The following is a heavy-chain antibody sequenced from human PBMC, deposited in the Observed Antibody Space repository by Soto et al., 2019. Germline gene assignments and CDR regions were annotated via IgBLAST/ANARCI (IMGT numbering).Heavy chain of an antibody. D-gene: IGHD6-19*01. CDR2: IYHSGST. CDR1: GYSISSGYY. J-gene: IGHJ4*02. Sequence: SETLSLTCAVSGYSISSGYYWGWIRQPPGKGLEWIGSIYHSGSTYYNPSLKSRVTISVDTSKNQFSLKLSSVTAADTAVYYCAGSSSGWYTGGLDYWGQGTLVTVSS. CDR3: AGSSSGWYTGGLDY. V-gene: IGHV4-38-2*01.